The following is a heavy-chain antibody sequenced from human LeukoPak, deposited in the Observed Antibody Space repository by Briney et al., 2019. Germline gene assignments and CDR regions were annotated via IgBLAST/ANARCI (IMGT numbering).Heavy chain of an antibody. CDR1: GYTFTSYG. J-gene: IGHJ4*02. Sequence: ASVKVSCKASGYTFTSYGISWVRQAPGQGLEWMGWISAYNGNTNYAQKLQGRVTMTTHTSTSTAYMELRSLRSDDTAVYYCARVYPFRYGYDRFDYWGQGTLVTVSS. V-gene: IGHV1-18*01. CDR2: ISAYNGNT. CDR3: ARVYPFRYGYDRFDY. D-gene: IGHD5-18*01.